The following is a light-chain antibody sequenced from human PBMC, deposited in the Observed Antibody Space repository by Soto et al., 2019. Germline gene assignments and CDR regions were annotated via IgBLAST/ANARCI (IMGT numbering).Light chain of an antibody. J-gene: IGKJ5*01. V-gene: IGKV3-15*01. Sequence: EIVMTQSPATLSVSPGERATLSCRASQGVSSNLAWYQQKPGQAPRLLIYGASTRATGIPARFSGSGSGTEFTLTISSLQSEDFAVYYCQHYNNWPPSITFGQGTRLEI. CDR1: QGVSSN. CDR2: GAS. CDR3: QHYNNWPPSIT.